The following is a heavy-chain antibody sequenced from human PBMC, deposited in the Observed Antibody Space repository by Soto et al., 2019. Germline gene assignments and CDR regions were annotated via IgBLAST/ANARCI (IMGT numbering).Heavy chain of an antibody. CDR1: GGTFSSYA. CDR2: IIPIFGTA. J-gene: IGHJ6*02. CDR3: ARTHFGVANLDYYYYGRDV. Sequence: SVKVSCKASGGTFSSYAISWVRQAPGQGLEWMGVIIPIFGTANYAQKFQGRVTITAYKSTSTAYMELSSLRSEHTAVYYCARTHFGVANLDYYYYGRDVWGQGTTVTVAS. D-gene: IGHD3-3*01. V-gene: IGHV1-69*06.